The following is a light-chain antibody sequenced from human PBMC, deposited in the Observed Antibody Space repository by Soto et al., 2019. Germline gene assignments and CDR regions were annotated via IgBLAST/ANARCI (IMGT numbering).Light chain of an antibody. Sequence: EIVMSQSPATLSVSPGERATLSCRASQSVSRNLAWYQQKPGQAPRLLIYGASTRATGIPARFSGSGSGTDVTFTISRLQSEDFDDYCCQQYNNWPRFGHGTSVEI. J-gene: IGKJ1*01. CDR3: QQYNNWPR. CDR2: GAS. V-gene: IGKV3-15*01. CDR1: QSVSRN.